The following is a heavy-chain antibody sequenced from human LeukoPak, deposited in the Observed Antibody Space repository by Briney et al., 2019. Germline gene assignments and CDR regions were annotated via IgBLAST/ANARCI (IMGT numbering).Heavy chain of an antibody. CDR1: GFTFSSYT. J-gene: IGHJ3*02. Sequence: SGGSLRLSCAASGFTFSSYTMYWVRQAPGKGLEWVTIISYDGNTKYSADSVKGRFTISRDNSKNTLYLQMNSLRVEDTGVYYCTRGAFGVVIKDDAFDIWGQGTLVTVSS. CDR2: ISYDGNTK. D-gene: IGHD3-3*01. V-gene: IGHV3-30-3*01. CDR3: TRGAFGVVIKDDAFDI.